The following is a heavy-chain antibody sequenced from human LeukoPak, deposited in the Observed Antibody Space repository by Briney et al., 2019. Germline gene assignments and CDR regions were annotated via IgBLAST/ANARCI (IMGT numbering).Heavy chain of an antibody. J-gene: IGHJ3*02. D-gene: IGHD6-6*01. CDR3: ARGMGYSSSVYDAFDI. CDR1: GGTFRNYA. Sequence: ASVKVSCKASGGTFRNYAISWVRQAPGQGLEWMGGIIPIFGTANYAQKFQGRVTITTDESTSTAYMELSSLRSEDTAVYYCARGMGYSSSVYDAFDIWGQGTMVPASS. CDR2: IIPIFGTA. V-gene: IGHV1-69*05.